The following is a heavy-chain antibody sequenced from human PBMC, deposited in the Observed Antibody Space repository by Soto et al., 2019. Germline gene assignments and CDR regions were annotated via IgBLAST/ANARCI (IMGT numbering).Heavy chain of an antibody. V-gene: IGHV4-30-4*01. CDR3: AREIWGSNWFDP. D-gene: IGHD7-27*01. Sequence: SETLSLTCTVSGGSISSGDYYWSWIRQPPGKGLEWIGYIYYSGSTYYNPSLKSRVTISVDTSKNQFSLKLSSVTAADTAVYYCAREIWGSNWFDPWGQGTLVTVSS. J-gene: IGHJ5*02. CDR1: GGSISSGDYY. CDR2: IYYSGST.